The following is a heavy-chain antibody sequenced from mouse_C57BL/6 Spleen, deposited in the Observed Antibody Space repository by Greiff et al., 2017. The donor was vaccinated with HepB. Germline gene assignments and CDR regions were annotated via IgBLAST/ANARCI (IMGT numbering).Heavy chain of an antibody. CDR1: GFTFSDYG. CDR3: ARVLTTVVAPYAMDY. Sequence: DVMLVESGGGLVKPGGSLKLSCAASGFTFSDYGMHWVRQAPEKGLEWVAYISSGSSTIYYADTVKGRFTISRDNAKNTLFLQMTSLRSEDTAMYYCARVLTTVVAPYAMDYWGQGTSVTVSS. CDR2: ISSGSSTI. D-gene: IGHD1-1*01. J-gene: IGHJ4*01. V-gene: IGHV5-17*01.